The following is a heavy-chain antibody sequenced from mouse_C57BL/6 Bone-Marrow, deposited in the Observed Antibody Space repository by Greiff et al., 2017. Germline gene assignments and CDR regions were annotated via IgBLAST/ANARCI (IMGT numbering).Heavy chain of an antibody. J-gene: IGHJ1*03. V-gene: IGHV1-80*01. CDR2: IYPGDGDT. Sequence: QVQLQQSGAELVKPGASVKISCKASGYAFSSYWMNWVKQRPGKGLEWIGQIYPGDGDTNSNGKFKGKATLTADKSSSTAYMQLSSLTSEDSAVYFCARNYGRENWYFDVWGTGTTVTVAS. CDR3: ARNYGRENWYFDV. CDR1: GYAFSSYW. D-gene: IGHD1-1*01.